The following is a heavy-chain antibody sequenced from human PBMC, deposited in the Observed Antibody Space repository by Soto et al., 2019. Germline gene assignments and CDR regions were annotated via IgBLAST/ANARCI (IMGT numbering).Heavy chain of an antibody. CDR3: AREDWYRFDP. Sequence: GGSLRLSCVASGFTFSTYWMSWVRQAPGKGLEWVAYMSLDGSNKDYVDSVKGRFTITRDNARNSLYLQMNSLRAEDTAVYYCAREDWYRFDPWGQGTLVTVSS. D-gene: IGHD3-9*01. J-gene: IGHJ5*02. CDR1: GFTFSTYW. V-gene: IGHV3-7*01. CDR2: MSLDGSNK.